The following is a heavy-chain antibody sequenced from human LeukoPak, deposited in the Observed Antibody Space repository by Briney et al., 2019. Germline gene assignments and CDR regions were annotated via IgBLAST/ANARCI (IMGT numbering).Heavy chain of an antibody. CDR1: GGTFSSYA. Sequence: ASVKVSCKASGGTFSSYAISWVRQAPGQGLEWMGGIIPIFGTANYAQKFQGRVTTTADESTSTAYMELSSLRSEDTAVYCCARDLLGYYDSSGHGFDPWGQGTLVTVSS. J-gene: IGHJ5*02. CDR2: IIPIFGTA. CDR3: ARDLLGYYDSSGHGFDP. V-gene: IGHV1-69*13. D-gene: IGHD3-22*01.